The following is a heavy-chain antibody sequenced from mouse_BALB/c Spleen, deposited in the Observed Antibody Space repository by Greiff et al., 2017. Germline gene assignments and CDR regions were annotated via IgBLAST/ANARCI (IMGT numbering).Heavy chain of an antibody. CDR1: GFTFSSYA. Sequence: EVQLQESGGGLVKPGGSLKLSCAASGFTFSSYAMSWVRQTPEKRLEWVASISSGGSTYYPDSVKGRFTISRDNARNILYLQMSSLRSEDTAMYYCARGDSMDYWGQGTSVTVSS. CDR2: ISSGGST. V-gene: IGHV5-6-5*01. J-gene: IGHJ4*01. CDR3: ARGDSMDY.